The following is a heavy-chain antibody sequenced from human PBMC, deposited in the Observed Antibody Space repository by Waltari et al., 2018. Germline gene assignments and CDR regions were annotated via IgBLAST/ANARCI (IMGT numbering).Heavy chain of an antibody. V-gene: IGHV1-69*01. D-gene: IGHD3-22*01. CDR2: IIPIFGTA. CDR3: ARGGYYYDSSGYTPLGY. Sequence: QVQLVQSGAEVKKPGSSVKVSCKASGGTFSSYAISWVRQAPGQGLEWMGGIIPIFGTANYGQKFKGRVTITADESTSTAYMELSSLRSEDTAVYYCARGGYYYDSSGYTPLGYWGQGTLVTVSS. J-gene: IGHJ4*02. CDR1: GGTFSSYA.